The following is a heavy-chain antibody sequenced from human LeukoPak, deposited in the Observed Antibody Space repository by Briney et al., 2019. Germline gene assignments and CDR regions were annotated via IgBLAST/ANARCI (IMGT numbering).Heavy chain of an antibody. D-gene: IGHD3-10*01. V-gene: IGHV1-2*02. CDR3: ARDLSSYGSGSYKDY. Sequence: GASVKVSCTVSGDTLTELSMHWVRQAPGQGLEWMGWINPNSGGTNYAQKFQGRVTMTRDTSISTAYMELSRLRSDDTAVYYCARDLSSYGSGSYKDYWGQGTLVTVSS. CDR2: INPNSGGT. CDR1: GDTLTELS. J-gene: IGHJ4*02.